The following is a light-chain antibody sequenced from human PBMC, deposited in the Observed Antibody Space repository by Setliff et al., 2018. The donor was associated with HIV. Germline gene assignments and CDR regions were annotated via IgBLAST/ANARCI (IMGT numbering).Light chain of an antibody. V-gene: IGLV2-14*01. Sequence: SALTQPASVSGSPGQSITISCTGTSSDVGGYNYVSWYQQHPGKAPKLMIYEVSNRPSGVSNRFSGSKSGNTASLTISGLQAEDEADYYCSSYTTTSSLTVFGGGTKVTV. CDR2: EVS. CDR3: SSYTTTSSLTV. J-gene: IGLJ2*01. CDR1: SSDVGGYNY.